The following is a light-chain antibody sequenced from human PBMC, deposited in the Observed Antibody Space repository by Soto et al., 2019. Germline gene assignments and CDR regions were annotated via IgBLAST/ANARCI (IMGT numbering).Light chain of an antibody. CDR3: QQYGSSPLT. CDR2: GAS. Sequence: EIVLTQSPGTLSLSPGERATLSCRASQSVSSSYFAWYQQKPGQTPRLLIYGASSRATGIPDRFSGRGSGTDFTLTISRLEPEDFAVYYCQQYGSSPLTFGGGTKLEIK. CDR1: QSVSSSY. V-gene: IGKV3-20*01. J-gene: IGKJ4*01.